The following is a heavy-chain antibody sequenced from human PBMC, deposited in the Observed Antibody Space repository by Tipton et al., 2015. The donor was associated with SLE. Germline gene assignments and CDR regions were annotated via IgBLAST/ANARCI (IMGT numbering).Heavy chain of an antibody. J-gene: IGHJ6*02. V-gene: IGHV1-8*01. Sequence: QSGAEVKKPGASVKVSCKASGYTFTSYDVNWVRQATGQGLEWMAWMNPNTGSTGYAQKFQGRVTMTRNTSISTAYMELRSLKSEVSAVYYCARGSMIGTVSFGMDVWGQGTTVTVSS. D-gene: IGHD3-22*01. CDR2: MNPNTGST. CDR1: GYTFTSYD. CDR3: ARGSMIGTVSFGMDV.